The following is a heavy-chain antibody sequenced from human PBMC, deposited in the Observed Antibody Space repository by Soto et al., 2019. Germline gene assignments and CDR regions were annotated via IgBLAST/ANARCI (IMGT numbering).Heavy chain of an antibody. Sequence: GGSLRLSCAASGFTFSSYAMHWVRQAPGKGLEWVAVISYDGSNKYYADSVKGRFTISRDNSKNTLYLQMNSLRAEDTAVYYCAREMDLREGTVVSMDVWGQGTTVTVS. CDR2: ISYDGSNK. CDR1: GFTFSSYA. V-gene: IGHV3-30-3*01. D-gene: IGHD4-17*01. J-gene: IGHJ6*02. CDR3: AREMDLREGTVVSMDV.